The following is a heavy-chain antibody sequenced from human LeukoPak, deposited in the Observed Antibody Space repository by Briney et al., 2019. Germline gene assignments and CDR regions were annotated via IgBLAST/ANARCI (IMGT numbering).Heavy chain of an antibody. Sequence: GGSLRLSCAASGFTFGNYWMHWVRQAPGKALLWVSRISDDGSSANYADSVQGRFTISRDNAKNTVYLQMHSLRAEDTAVYYCVSGYCSSTTCYRGAYWGQGTLVTVSS. CDR1: GFTFGNYW. CDR2: ISDDGSSA. D-gene: IGHD2-2*03. J-gene: IGHJ4*02. CDR3: VSGYCSSTTCYRGAY. V-gene: IGHV3-74*01.